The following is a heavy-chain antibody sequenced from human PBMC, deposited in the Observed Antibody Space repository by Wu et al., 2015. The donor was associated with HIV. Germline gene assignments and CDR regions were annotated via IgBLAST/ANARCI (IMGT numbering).Heavy chain of an antibody. V-gene: IGHV1-2*02. CDR2: INPNRGGT. Sequence: QVQLVQSGAEVKKPGASVKVSCKASGYTFTGYYMHWVRQAPGQGLEWMGWINPNRGGTNFAQKFQGRVTMTRDTSISTAYMELSRLRSDDTAVYYCARGIDYGGNPGDDAFDIWGQGTMVTVSS. D-gene: IGHD4-23*01. CDR1: GYTFTGYY. CDR3: ARGIDYGGNPGDDAFDI. J-gene: IGHJ3*02.